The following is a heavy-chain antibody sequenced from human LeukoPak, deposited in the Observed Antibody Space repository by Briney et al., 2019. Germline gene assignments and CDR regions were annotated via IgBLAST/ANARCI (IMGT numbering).Heavy chain of an antibody. CDR1: GYTFTRYG. J-gene: IGHJ4*02. CDR2: ISAYNGNT. Sequence: ASVKVSCKASGYTFTRYGISWVRQAPGQGLEWMGWISAYNGNTNYAQKLQGRVTMTTDTSTSTAYMELRSLRPDDRAVYYCARNYDFWSGSLPFDYWGQGTLVTVSS. V-gene: IGHV1-18*01. D-gene: IGHD3-3*01. CDR3: ARNYDFWSGSLPFDY.